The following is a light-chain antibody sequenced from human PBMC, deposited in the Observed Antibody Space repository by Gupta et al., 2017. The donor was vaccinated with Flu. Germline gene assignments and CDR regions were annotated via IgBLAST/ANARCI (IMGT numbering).Light chain of an antibody. CDR3: QQYKNGHPTGFT. CDR2: GAS. Sequence: EIVMTQSPATLSVSPGERATLSCRASQSVSSNLAWYQQKPGQAPRLLIYGASTRATGIPARFSGSGYGTECTLTISSLQSEEFAVYYCQQYKNGHPTGFTFGHGTKVDIK. CDR1: QSVSSN. J-gene: IGKJ3*01. V-gene: IGKV3-15*01.